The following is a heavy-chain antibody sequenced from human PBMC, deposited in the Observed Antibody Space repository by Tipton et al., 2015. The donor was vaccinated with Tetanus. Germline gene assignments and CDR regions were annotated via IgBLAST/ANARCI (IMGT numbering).Heavy chain of an antibody. CDR3: VSGSALGT. D-gene: IGHD6-25*01. CDR2: ISSTSRYI. Sequence: SLRLSCGVSGFTFSTTKMNWVRQAPGRGLEWVSSISSTSRYIYYADSLKGRFTISRDNAKNSLSLQMISLRTDDTAVYYCVSGSALGTWGQGTLVTVSS. CDR1: GFTFSTTK. V-gene: IGHV3-21*01. J-gene: IGHJ5*02.